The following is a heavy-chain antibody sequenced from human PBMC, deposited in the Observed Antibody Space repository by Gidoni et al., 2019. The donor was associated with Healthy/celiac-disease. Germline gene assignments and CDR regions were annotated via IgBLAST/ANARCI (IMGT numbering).Heavy chain of an antibody. CDR3: ADSNWGQHSVY. Sequence: EVQLLESGGGLVQPGGSPRLSCAASGLTFSSYAMSWVRQASGQGLEWVAASSGSGGSTYYADSVKGRFTISRDNSKNTLYLQMNSLRAEDTAVYYCADSNWGQHSVYWGQGTLVTVSS. CDR2: SSGSGGST. J-gene: IGHJ4*02. D-gene: IGHD3-16*01. V-gene: IGHV3-23*01. CDR1: GLTFSSYA.